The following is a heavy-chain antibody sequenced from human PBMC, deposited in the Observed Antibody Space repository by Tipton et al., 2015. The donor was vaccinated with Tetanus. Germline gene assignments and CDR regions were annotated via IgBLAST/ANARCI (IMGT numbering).Heavy chain of an antibody. V-gene: IGHV4-61*08. D-gene: IGHD6-19*01. Sequence: TLSLTCTVSGGSVSSGAHLWNWIRQSPGKGLEWIGYIYYSGHTKYSPSLKSRVTMSVDTSMNQVSLNLTSVTAADSAVYFCARHSGWFNFYSGVDVWGQGTMVTVSS. J-gene: IGHJ6*02. CDR3: ARHSGWFNFYSGVDV. CDR1: GGSVSSGAHL. CDR2: IYYSGHT.